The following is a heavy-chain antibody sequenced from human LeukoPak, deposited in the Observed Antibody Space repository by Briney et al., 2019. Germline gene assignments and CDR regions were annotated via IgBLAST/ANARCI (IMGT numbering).Heavy chain of an antibody. CDR2: ISYDGSNK. CDR1: GCTFSSYA. Sequence: TGGSLRLSCAASGCTFSSYAMHWVRQAPGKGLEWVAVISYDGSNKYYADSVKGRFTISRDNSKNTLYLQMNSLRAEDTAVYYCARDSGSITMIVVVITYYFDYWGQGTLVTVSS. J-gene: IGHJ4*02. V-gene: IGHV3-30*04. CDR3: ARDSGSITMIVVVITYYFDY. D-gene: IGHD3-22*01.